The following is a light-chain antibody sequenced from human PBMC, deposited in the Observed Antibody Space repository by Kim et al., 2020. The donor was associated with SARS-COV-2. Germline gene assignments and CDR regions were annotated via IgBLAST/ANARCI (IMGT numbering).Light chain of an antibody. CDR3: SSYTNSDTWV. Sequence: QSALTQPASVSGSPGQSIIFSCTGTSSDVGAHNFVSWYQQHPGKVPKLLIYDVTTRPSGVSSRFSGSKSGNTASLTISGLQAEDEADYYCSSYTNSDTWVFGGGTQLTVL. CDR2: DVT. CDR1: SSDVGAHNF. J-gene: IGLJ3*02. V-gene: IGLV2-14*03.